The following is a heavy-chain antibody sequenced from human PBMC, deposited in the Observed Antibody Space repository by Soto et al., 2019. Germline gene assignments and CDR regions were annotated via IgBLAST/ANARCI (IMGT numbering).Heavy chain of an antibody. Sequence: GGSVRLSXAASGFTFSSYSMNWVRQAPGKGLEWVSSISSSSSYIYYADSVKGRFTISRDNAKNSLYLQMNSLRAEDTAVYYCASLYYYDSTPDAFDIWGQGTMVTVSS. J-gene: IGHJ3*02. V-gene: IGHV3-21*01. CDR3: ASLYYYDSTPDAFDI. CDR2: ISSSSSYI. D-gene: IGHD3-22*01. CDR1: GFTFSSYS.